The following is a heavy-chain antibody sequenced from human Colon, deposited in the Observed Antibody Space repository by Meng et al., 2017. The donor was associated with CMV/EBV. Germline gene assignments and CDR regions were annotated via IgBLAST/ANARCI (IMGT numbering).Heavy chain of an antibody. CDR2: ISSSGSTI. D-gene: IGHD4-17*01. CDR1: GFTFSRYE. J-gene: IGHJ4*02. Sequence: GGSLRLSCAASGFTFSRYEMNWVRQAPGKGLEWVSYISSSGSTIYYADSVKGRFTISRDNAKNSLYLQMNSLRAEDTAVYYCARDKGDYVFEGSPYWGQGTLVTVSS. V-gene: IGHV3-48*03. CDR3: ARDKGDYVFEGSPY.